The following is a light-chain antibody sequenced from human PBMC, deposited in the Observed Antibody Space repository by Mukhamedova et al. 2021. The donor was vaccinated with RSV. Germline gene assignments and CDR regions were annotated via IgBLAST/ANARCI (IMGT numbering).Light chain of an antibody. V-gene: IGKV3-20*01. CDR1: SVSSNY. J-gene: IGKJ1*01. CDR2: GAF. CDR3: QQYGSSPRT. Sequence: SVSSNYLAWYQQKPGQAPRPLTYGAFSRATGIPDRFTGSGSGTDFTLTISRLEPEDFAVYYCQQYGSSPRTFGQGTKVEIK.